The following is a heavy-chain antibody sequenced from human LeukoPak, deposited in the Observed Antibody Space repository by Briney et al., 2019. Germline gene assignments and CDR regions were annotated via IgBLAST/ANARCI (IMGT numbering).Heavy chain of an antibody. Sequence: PGGSLRLSCAASGFTFSSYWMPWVRQAPGKGLVWVSRINSDGSSTSYADSVKGRFTISRDNAKNTLYLQMNSLRAEDTAVYYCARTRDGYNFRNYYGMDVWGQGTTVTVSS. J-gene: IGHJ6*02. CDR3: ARTRDGYNFRNYYGMDV. D-gene: IGHD5-24*01. CDR2: INSDGSST. CDR1: GFTFSSYW. V-gene: IGHV3-74*01.